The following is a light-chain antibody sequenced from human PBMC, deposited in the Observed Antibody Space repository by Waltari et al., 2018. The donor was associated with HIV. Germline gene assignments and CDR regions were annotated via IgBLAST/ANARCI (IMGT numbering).Light chain of an antibody. CDR1: QSVSSSY. V-gene: IGKV3-20*01. J-gene: IGKJ1*01. CDR3: QQYGSSSWT. Sequence: ESVLTQSPGTLSLSPGERATLSCRASQSVSSSYLAWYQQQPGQAPRLLIYGASTRATGIPDRFSGSGSETDFTLTISRLEPEDFAVYYCQQYGSSSWTFGQGTKVEIK. CDR2: GAS.